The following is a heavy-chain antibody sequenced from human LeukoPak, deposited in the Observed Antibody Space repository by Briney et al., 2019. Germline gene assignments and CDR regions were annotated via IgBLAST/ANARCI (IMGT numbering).Heavy chain of an antibody. Sequence: GESLKISCKGSGYSFTSYWIGWVRQMPGKGLEWMGIIYPGDSDTRYSPSFQGQVTILADKSISTAYLQWSSLKASDTAMYYCARGSVEMATIGVFDYWGQGTLVTVSS. V-gene: IGHV5-51*01. D-gene: IGHD5-24*01. CDR1: GYSFTSYW. J-gene: IGHJ4*02. CDR3: ARGSVEMATIGVFDY. CDR2: IYPGDSDT.